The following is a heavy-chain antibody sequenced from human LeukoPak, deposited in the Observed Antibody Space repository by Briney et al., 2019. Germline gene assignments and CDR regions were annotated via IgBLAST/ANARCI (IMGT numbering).Heavy chain of an antibody. D-gene: IGHD6-25*01. CDR2: INHSGST. CDR3: ASRGGDGSANYYGMDV. V-gene: IGHV4-34*01. Sequence: PSETLSLTCAVYGGSFSGYYWSWIRQPPGKGLEWIGEINHSGSTNYNPSLKSRVTISVDTSKNQFSLKLSSVTAADTAVYYCASRGGDGSANYYGMDVWGQGTTVTVSS. CDR1: GGSFSGYY. J-gene: IGHJ6*02.